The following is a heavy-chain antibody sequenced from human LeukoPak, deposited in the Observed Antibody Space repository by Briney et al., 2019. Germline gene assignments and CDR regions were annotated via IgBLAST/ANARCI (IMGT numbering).Heavy chain of an antibody. D-gene: IGHD6-13*01. Sequence: SETLSLTCTVSGGSISDYYWTWIRQSPGTGLEWIGYMDYSGSTAYNPSLKSRVTMSVDTSKNQFSLKLSSVTAADTAVYYCARDRGIAAYNWGQGTLVTVSS. V-gene: IGHV4-59*12. CDR1: GGSISDYY. CDR2: MDYSGST. J-gene: IGHJ4*02. CDR3: ARDRGIAAYN.